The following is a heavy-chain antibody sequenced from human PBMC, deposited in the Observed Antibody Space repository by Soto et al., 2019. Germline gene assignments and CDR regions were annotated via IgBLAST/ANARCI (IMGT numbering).Heavy chain of an antibody. J-gene: IGHJ4*02. D-gene: IGHD3-22*01. V-gene: IGHV1-69*13. Sequence: SVKVSCKASGGTFSSYAISWVRQAPGQGLEWMGGIIPIFGTANYAQKFQGRVTITADESTSTAYMELSSLRSEDTAVYYCARSASMIVVVITGVEYYFDYWGQGTLVTVSS. CDR1: GGTFSSYA. CDR2: IIPIFGTA. CDR3: ARSASMIVVVITGVEYYFDY.